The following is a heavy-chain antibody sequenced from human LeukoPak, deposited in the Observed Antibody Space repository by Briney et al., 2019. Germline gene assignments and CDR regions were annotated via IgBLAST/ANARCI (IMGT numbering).Heavy chain of an antibody. V-gene: IGHV4-59*01. D-gene: IGHD4-17*01. CDR3: ARENYGDYGHQYYYYMDV. CDR1: GGSISSYY. CDR2: IYYSGST. J-gene: IGHJ6*03. Sequence: SETLSLTCTVSGGSISSYYWSWIRQPPGKGLEWIGYIYYSGSTNYNPSLKSRVTISVDTSKNQFSLKLSSVTAADTAVYYCARENYGDYGHQYYYYMDVWGKGTTVTISS.